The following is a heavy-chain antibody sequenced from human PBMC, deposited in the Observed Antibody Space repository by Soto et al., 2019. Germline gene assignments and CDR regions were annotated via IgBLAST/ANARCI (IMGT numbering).Heavy chain of an antibody. J-gene: IGHJ4*02. D-gene: IGHD6-13*01. Sequence: SGPTLVNPTQTLTLTCTFSGFSLSTSGVGVGWIRQPPGKALEWLALIYWDDDKRYSPSLKSRLTITKDTSKNQVVLTMTNMDPVDTATYYCAHRRAKAAAGQYWPVQIDYWGQGTLVTVSS. CDR3: AHRRAKAAAGQYWPVQIDY. V-gene: IGHV2-5*02. CDR2: IYWDDDK. CDR1: GFSLSTSGVG.